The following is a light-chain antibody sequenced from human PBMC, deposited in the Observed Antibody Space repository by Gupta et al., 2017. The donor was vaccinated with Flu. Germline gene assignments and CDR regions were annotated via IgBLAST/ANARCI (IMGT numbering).Light chain of an antibody. CDR3: QQSDSIPNT. Sequence: PSSLSASVGDRVTITCRPSQSISSYLNWYQQKPGKAPKLLIYTASTLQSGVPSRFSGSGSGTDFTLTISRLQPEDFATYYCQQSDSIPNTFGQGTRLEIK. CDR1: QSISSY. V-gene: IGKV1-39*01. J-gene: IGKJ5*01. CDR2: TAS.